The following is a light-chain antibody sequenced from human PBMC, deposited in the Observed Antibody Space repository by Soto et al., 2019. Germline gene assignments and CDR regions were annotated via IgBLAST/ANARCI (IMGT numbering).Light chain of an antibody. V-gene: IGLV1-44*01. CDR2: TNN. J-gene: IGLJ3*02. CDR1: SSNIGGDT. CDR3: AAWNDSQNVWV. Sequence: QSVLTQPPSVSGTPGQTVTISCSGSSSNIGGDTVSWYQQLPGTAPKLLIFTNNQRPSGVPDRFSPSKSGTSASLAITGLPSEDEADYYGAAWNDSQNVWVFGGGTKVTVL.